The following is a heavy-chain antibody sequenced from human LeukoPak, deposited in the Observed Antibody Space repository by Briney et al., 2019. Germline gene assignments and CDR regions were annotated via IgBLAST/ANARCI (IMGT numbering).Heavy chain of an antibody. D-gene: IGHD2-8*01. CDR3: AREDVVLVDAVRYYYLGMDV. CDR2: INPSGGST. V-gene: IGHV1-46*01. CDR1: GYNFISYY. Sequence: ASVKVSCKASGYNFISYYMHWVRQAPGQGLEWMGIINPSGGSTSYAQKFQDRVTMTRDTSTSTVYMELSSLKSEDTAVYYCAREDVVLVDAVRYYYLGMDVWGQGTTVTVSS. J-gene: IGHJ6*02.